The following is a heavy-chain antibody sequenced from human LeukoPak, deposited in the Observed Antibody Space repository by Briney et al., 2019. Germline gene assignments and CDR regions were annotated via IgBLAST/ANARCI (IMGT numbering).Heavy chain of an antibody. J-gene: IGHJ3*02. D-gene: IGHD3-3*01. CDR3: ASGVTSQHAFDI. CDR1: GYIFTGYY. V-gene: IGHV1-2*02. Sequence: ASVKVSCKASGYIFTGYYMHWVRQAPGQGLEWMGWINPNSGDTNYAQKFQGRVTMTRDMSTSTVYMELSSLRSEDTAVYYCASGVTSQHAFDIWGQGTMVTVSS. CDR2: INPNSGDT.